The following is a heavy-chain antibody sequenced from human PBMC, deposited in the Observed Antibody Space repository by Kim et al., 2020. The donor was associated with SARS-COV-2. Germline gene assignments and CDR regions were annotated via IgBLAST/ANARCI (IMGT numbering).Heavy chain of an antibody. D-gene: IGHD3-10*01. CDR3: ARGRNGSGRDAFDI. Sequence: PGSVKCRFTISRENAKNSLYLQMNSLRAGDTAVYYCARGRNGSGRDAFDIWGQGTMVTVSS. J-gene: IGHJ3*02. V-gene: IGHV3-13*01.